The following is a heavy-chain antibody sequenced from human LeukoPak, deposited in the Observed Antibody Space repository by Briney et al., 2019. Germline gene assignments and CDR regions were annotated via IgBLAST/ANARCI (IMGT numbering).Heavy chain of an antibody. V-gene: IGHV1-18*01. CDR3: ASFNQGSGSYLFDY. CDR2: ISAYNGNT. CDR1: GYTFTSYG. Sequence: ASVKVSCKASGYTFTSYGISWVRQAPGQGLEWMGWISAYNGNTNYAQKLQGRVTMTTHTSTSTAYMELRSLRSDDTAVYYCASFNQGSGSYLFDYWGQGTLVTVSS. J-gene: IGHJ4*02. D-gene: IGHD3-10*01.